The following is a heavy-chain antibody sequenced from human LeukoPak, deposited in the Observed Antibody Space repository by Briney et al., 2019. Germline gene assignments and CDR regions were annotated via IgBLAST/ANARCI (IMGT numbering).Heavy chain of an antibody. CDR3: ARGMVRGVIPLGGFDP. J-gene: IGHJ5*02. CDR2: ISSSGSTI. CDR1: GFTFSDYY. Sequence: GGSLRLSCAASGFTFSDYYMSWIRQAPGKGLEWVSYISSSGSTIYYADSVKGRFTISRDNAKNSLYLQMNSLRAEDTAVYYCARGMVRGVIPLGGFDPWGQGTLVTVSS. V-gene: IGHV3-11*01. D-gene: IGHD3-10*01.